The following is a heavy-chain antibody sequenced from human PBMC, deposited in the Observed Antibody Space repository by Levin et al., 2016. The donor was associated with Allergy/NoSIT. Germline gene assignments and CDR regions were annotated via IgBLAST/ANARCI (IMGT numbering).Heavy chain of an antibody. Sequence: PGKGLEWIGYIYYSGSTNYNPSLKSRVTISVDTSKNHFSLKLSSVTAADTAVYYCARTPYYGMDVWGQGTTVTVSS. CDR3: ARTPYYGMDV. J-gene: IGHJ6*02. CDR2: IYYSGST. V-gene: IGHV4-59*13.